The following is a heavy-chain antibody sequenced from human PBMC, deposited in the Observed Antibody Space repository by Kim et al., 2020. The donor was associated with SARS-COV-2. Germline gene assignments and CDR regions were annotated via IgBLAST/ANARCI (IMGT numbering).Heavy chain of an antibody. J-gene: IGHJ4*02. CDR3: AKRLYSNLDY. CDR2: ST. Sequence: STYYADSVKGRFTISRENSKNTLYLQMNSLRAEDTAVYYCAKRLYSNLDYWGQGTLVTVSS. V-gene: IGHV3-23*01. D-gene: IGHD6-13*01.